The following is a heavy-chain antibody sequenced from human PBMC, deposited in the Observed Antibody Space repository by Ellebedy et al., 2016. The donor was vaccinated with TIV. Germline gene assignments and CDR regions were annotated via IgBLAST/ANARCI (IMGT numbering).Heavy chain of an antibody. CDR3: AKDESGGNLPRPFDH. CDR1: QFTFSIFG. J-gene: IGHJ4*02. V-gene: IGHV3-30*18. CDR2: ISSDGTNK. Sequence: GESLKISXAASQFTFSIFGLHWVRQAPGKGLEWVAIISSDGTNKYYADSVRGRFTISRDNSKNTLYLQMDSLRPGDTAIYYCAKDESGGNLPRPFDHWGQGTLVTVSS. D-gene: IGHD5-12*01.